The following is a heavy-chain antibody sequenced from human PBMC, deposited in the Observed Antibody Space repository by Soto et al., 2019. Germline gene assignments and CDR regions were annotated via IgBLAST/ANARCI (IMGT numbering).Heavy chain of an antibody. CDR2: INSNGGST. CDR3: VKGGGAARPDWDWFDP. J-gene: IGHJ5*02. V-gene: IGHV3-64D*06. D-gene: IGHD6-6*01. Sequence: EVQLVESGGGLVQPGGSLRLSCSASGFTFSSYAMHWVRQTPGKGLEYVSAINSNGGSTYYADSVKGRFTISRDNSKNTLYFQMSSLRAEDTAVYYCVKGGGAARPDWDWFDPWGQGTLVTVSS. CDR1: GFTFSSYA.